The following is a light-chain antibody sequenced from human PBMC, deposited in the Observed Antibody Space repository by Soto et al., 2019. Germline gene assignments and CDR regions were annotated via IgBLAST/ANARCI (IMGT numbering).Light chain of an antibody. CDR2: WAS. V-gene: IGKV4-1*01. Sequence: DIVMTQSPDSLAVSLGERATINCKSSQSLLYSSNNKNYLAWYQQKPGQPPKLLIYWASTRESGFPDRFSGSGSGTDFTLTISSLQAEDVAVYYCQQYYSTPPTFGQGTKVDIK. CDR3: QQYYSTPPT. CDR1: QSLLYSSNNKNY. J-gene: IGKJ2*01.